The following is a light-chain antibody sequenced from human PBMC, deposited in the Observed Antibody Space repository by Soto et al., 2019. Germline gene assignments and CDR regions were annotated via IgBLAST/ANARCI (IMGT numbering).Light chain of an antibody. CDR1: YTVGTN. V-gene: IGKV3-15*01. J-gene: IGKJ4*02. CDR3: QPYYSGWGT. Sequence: EKGRKQKLGSVSVSPREKATLAGWASYTVGTNLAWYQQKPGQAPRLLIYDTSTRATGVPARFSGSGSGAEFTLTFDVLAFEVIGVYYCQPYYSGWGTCGGGTKVDIK. CDR2: DTS.